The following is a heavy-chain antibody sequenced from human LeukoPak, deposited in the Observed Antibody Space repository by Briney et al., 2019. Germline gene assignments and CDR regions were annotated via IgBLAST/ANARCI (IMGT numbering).Heavy chain of an antibody. J-gene: IGHJ4*02. CDR2: ISFDGSRE. CDR1: GFTFSSYG. Sequence: PGRSLRLSCAASGFTFSSYGMHWVRQAPGKGLEWVAAISFDGSREYYADSVKGRITISRDNSKNTLNLQMNSLRAEDTAVYYCARDIWEVAAGARLDYWGQGTLVTVSS. CDR3: ARDIWEVAAGARLDY. D-gene: IGHD2-15*01. V-gene: IGHV3-30*03.